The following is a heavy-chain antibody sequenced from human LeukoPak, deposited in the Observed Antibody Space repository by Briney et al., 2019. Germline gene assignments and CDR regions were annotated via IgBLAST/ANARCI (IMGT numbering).Heavy chain of an antibody. CDR2: ITSSSTYI. Sequence: GGSLRLSCAASGFTFSSYTMNWVRQAPGKGLEWVSSITSSSTYIYYADSVKGRFTISRDNAQNSLYLQMNSLRAEDTAVYYCARHQEPVLRSLEWKPTKTKWLDPWGQGTLVTVSP. D-gene: IGHD3-3*01. J-gene: IGHJ5*02. CDR3: ARHQEPVLRSLEWKPTKTKWLDP. V-gene: IGHV3-21*01. CDR1: GFTFSSYT.